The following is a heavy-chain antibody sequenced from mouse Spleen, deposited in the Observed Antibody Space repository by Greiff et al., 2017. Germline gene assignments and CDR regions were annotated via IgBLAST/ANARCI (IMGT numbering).Heavy chain of an antibody. V-gene: IGHV5-17*02. CDR1: GFTFSSFG. J-gene: IGHJ3*01. D-gene: IGHD1-1*01. CDR3: AREDYGSSYGAY. Sequence: EVKLVESGGGLVQPGGSRKLSCAASGFTFSSFGMHWVRQAPEKGLEWVAYISSGSSTIYYADTVKGRFTISRDNPKNTLFLQMTSLRSEDTAMYYCAREDYGSSYGAYWGQGTLVTVSA. CDR2: ISSGSSTI.